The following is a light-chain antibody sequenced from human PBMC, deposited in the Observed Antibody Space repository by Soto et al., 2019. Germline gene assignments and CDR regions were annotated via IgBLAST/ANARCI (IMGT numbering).Light chain of an antibody. CDR1: PSFSSSC. V-gene: IGKV3-20*01. CDR3: QQYGTSPTT. CDR2: ETS. J-gene: IGKJ1*01. Sequence: EIVLTQSPGTLSLSPGERATLSCRASPSFSSSCLAWYQQKPGQAPRLLIYETSSRATGIPDRFSGSGSQTDFNLTISRLETEDCAVYYCQQYGTSPTTFGQGTKLDI.